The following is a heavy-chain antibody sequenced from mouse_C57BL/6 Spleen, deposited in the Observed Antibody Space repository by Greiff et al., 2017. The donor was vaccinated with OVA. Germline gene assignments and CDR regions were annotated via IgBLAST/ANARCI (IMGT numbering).Heavy chain of an antibody. V-gene: IGHV5-4*03. CDR2: ISDGGSYT. CDR3: ARAGEGYYFDY. Sequence: EVKLVESGGGLVKPGGSLKLSCAASGFTFSSYAMSWVRQTPEKRLEWVATISDGGSYTYYPDNVQGRFTISRDNAKNNLYLQMSHLKSENTAMYSCARAGEGYYFDYWGQGTTLTVSS. J-gene: IGHJ2*01. D-gene: IGHD2-13*01. CDR1: GFTFSSYA.